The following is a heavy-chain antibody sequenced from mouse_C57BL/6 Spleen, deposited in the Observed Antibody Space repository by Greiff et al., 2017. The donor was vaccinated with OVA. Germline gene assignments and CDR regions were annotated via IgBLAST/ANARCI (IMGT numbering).Heavy chain of an antibody. CDR2: IYPGDGDT. CDR1: GYAFSSSW. V-gene: IGHV1-82*01. CDR3: ARERDYGYFDY. D-gene: IGHD2-4*01. J-gene: IGHJ2*01. Sequence: QVQLQQSGPELVKPGASVKISCKASGYAFSSSWMNWVKQRPGKGLEWIGRIYPGDGDTNYNGKFKGKATLTADKSSSTAYMQLSSLTSEDSAVYFCARERDYGYFDYWGQGTTLTVSS.